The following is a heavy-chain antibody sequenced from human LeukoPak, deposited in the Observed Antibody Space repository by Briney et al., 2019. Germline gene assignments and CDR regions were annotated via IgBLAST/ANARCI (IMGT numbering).Heavy chain of an antibody. J-gene: IGHJ4*02. D-gene: IGHD6-13*01. Sequence: PGGSLRLSCAASGFTFSSYWMSWVRQAPGKGLEWVANIKQDGSEKYYVDSVKGRFTISRDNAKNSLYLQMNSLRAEDTAVYYCARGPLTFPIAATYWGQGTLVTVSS. V-gene: IGHV3-7*01. CDR1: GFTFSSYW. CDR2: IKQDGSEK. CDR3: ARGPLTFPIAATY.